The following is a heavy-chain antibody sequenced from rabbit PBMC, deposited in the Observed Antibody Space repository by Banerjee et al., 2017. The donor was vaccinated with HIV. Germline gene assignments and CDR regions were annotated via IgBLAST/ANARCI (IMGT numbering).Heavy chain of an antibody. CDR1: GFSFGGGYD. J-gene: IGHJ4*01. D-gene: IGHD7-1*01. V-gene: IGHV1S40*01. CDR3: ARGTGYTNYDYYFSL. CDR2: IVIANGGT. Sequence: SLEESGGDLVKPGASLTLTCTASGFSFGGGYDMCWVRQAPGKGLEWIACIVIANGGTWYASWAKGRFTSSKTSSTTVTLQMTSLTAADTATYFCARGTGYTNYDYYFSLWGPGTLVTVS.